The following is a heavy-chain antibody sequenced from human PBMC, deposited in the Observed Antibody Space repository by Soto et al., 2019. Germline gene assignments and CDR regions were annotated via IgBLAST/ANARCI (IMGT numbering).Heavy chain of an antibody. CDR1: GASISYGGFS. V-gene: IGHV4-30-2*06. CDR2: ISHLENT. Sequence: SLSLTCTVSGASISYGGFSWSWIRQSPGKGLEWIGYISHLENTYFHPSFKSRLTMSIDRSRNQFSLNLSSVTAADRAVYYCVRGGGYDPFDYWGQGVLVTVSS. D-gene: IGHD5-12*01. CDR3: VRGGGYDPFDY. J-gene: IGHJ4*02.